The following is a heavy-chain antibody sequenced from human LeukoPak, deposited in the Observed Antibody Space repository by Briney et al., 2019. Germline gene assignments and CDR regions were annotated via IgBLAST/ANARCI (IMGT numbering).Heavy chain of an antibody. CDR2: FDPEDGET. Sequence: ASVKVSCKVSGYTLTELSMHWVRQAPGKGLEWMGGFDPEDGETIYAQKFQGRVTMTEDTSTDTAYMELSSLRSEDTAVYYCARGGRDGYITRDHDAFDIWGQGTMVTVSS. D-gene: IGHD5-24*01. CDR3: ARGGRDGYITRDHDAFDI. V-gene: IGHV1-24*01. J-gene: IGHJ3*02. CDR1: GYTLTELS.